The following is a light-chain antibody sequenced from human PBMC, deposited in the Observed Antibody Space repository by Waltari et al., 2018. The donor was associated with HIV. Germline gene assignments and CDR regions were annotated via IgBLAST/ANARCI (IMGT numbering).Light chain of an antibody. CDR1: QSVRRY. J-gene: IGKJ4*01. CDR3: QHRANWPELA. Sequence: EIVLTQSPATLSLSPGERATLSCRASQSVRRYLAWYQQKPGPAPRLLIFESSNRATGIPARFSGSGSGTDFTLTISNLEPDDFAVYFCQHRANWPELAFGGGTTV. CDR2: ESS. V-gene: IGKV3-11*01.